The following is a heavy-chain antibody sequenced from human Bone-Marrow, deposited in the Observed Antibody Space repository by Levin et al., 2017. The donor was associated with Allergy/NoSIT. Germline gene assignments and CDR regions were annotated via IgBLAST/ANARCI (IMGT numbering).Heavy chain of an antibody. CDR1: GYTFTGYY. CDR2: INPNSGGT. Sequence: GESLKISCKASGYTFTGYYMHWVRQAPGQGLEWMGRINPNSGGTNYAQKFQGRVTMTRDTSISTAYMELSRLRSDDTAVYYCCRLSFSSSPEPGYWGQGTLVTVSS. CDR3: CRLSFSSSPEPGY. D-gene: IGHD6-13*01. V-gene: IGHV1-2*06. J-gene: IGHJ4*02.